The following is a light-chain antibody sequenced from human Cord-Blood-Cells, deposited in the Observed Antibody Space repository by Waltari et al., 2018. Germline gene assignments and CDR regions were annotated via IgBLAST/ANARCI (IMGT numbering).Light chain of an antibody. CDR2: EGS. V-gene: IGLV2-23*01. CDR3: CSYAGSSTWV. Sequence: QSDLTQPASVSGSPGQSITISCTGTSSHVGCYHLVSWYQQHPGKAPKLMIYEGSKRPSGVSNRFSGSKSGNTASLTISGLQAEDEADYYCCSYAGSSTWVFGGGTKLTVL. CDR1: SSHVGCYHL. J-gene: IGLJ3*02.